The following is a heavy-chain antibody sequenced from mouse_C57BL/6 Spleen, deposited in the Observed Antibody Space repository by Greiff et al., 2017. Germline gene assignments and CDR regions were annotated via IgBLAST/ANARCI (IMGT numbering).Heavy chain of an antibody. CDR3: ARRSSPMYYAMDY. Sequence: EVQRVESGGGLVQPGGSLKLSCAASGFTFSDYGMPWVRQAPEQGLEWVAYISSGSSTIYYADTVKGRFTLSRDNANNTLFQQMTSLRSEDTAMDYCARRSSPMYYAMDYWGQGTSGTVSS. V-gene: IGHV5-17*01. D-gene: IGHD1-1*01. CDR1: GFTFSDYG. J-gene: IGHJ4*01. CDR2: ISSGSSTI.